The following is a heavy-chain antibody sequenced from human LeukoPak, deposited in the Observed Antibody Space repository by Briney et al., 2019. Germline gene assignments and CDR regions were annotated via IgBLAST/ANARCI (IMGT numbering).Heavy chain of an antibody. V-gene: IGHV3-7*01. D-gene: IGHD5-12*01. J-gene: IGHJ4*02. CDR1: GFIFSSYW. CDR3: ARVVATINY. CDR2: IKQDGSEK. Sequence: GGSLRLSCAASGFIFSSYWMSWVRQAPGKGLEWVANIKQDGSEKYYVDSVKGRFTISRDNAKNSLYLQMNSLRAEDTAVYYCARVVATINYWGQGILVTVSS.